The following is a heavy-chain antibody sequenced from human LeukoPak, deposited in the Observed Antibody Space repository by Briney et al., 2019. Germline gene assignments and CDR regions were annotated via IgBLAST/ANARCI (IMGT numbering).Heavy chain of an antibody. Sequence: GGAPRLSCAASGLISTTYGWHWVSEAPGKGLEWVAVIFSDGYTKYYAASVKDRFTISRDNSKNTLYLHMNSLIPGETGVYFSARASGPFDFWGQGTLLTVSS. CDR1: GLISTTYG. J-gene: IGHJ4*02. D-gene: IGHD3-10*01. CDR3: ARASGPFDF. V-gene: IGHV3-33*01. CDR2: IFSDGYTK.